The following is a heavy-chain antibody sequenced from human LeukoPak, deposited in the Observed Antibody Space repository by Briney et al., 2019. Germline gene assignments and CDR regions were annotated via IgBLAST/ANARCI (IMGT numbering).Heavy chain of an antibody. CDR2: IYHSGNT. Sequence: PSETLSLTCDVSRYSISSDYYWGWIRQPPGKGLEWIGNIYHSGNTHYSPSLKGRVTISVDTSKNQFSLKLRSVTAADTAVFYCARKRDGGWFDPWGQGTLVIVSS. D-gene: IGHD5-24*01. CDR1: RYSISSDYY. V-gene: IGHV4-38-2*01. J-gene: IGHJ5*02. CDR3: ARKRDGGWFDP.